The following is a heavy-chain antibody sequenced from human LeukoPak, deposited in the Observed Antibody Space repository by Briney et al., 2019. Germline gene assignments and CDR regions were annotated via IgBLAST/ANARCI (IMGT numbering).Heavy chain of an antibody. CDR2: IIPILGIA. J-gene: IGHJ5*02. Sequence: SVKVSCKASGGTFSSYAISWVRQAPGQGLEWMGRIIPILGIANYAQKFQGRVTITADKSTSTAYMELSSLRSEDTAVYYCARGLERNWFDPWGQGTLVTVSS. CDR1: GGTFSSYA. V-gene: IGHV1-69*04. CDR3: ARGLERNWFDP.